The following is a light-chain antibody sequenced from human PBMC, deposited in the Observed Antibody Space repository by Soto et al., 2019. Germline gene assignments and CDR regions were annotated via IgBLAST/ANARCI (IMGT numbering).Light chain of an antibody. CDR3: QQYGRSHWT. V-gene: IGKV3-20*01. CDR2: GAS. J-gene: IGKJ1*01. Sequence: EIVLTQSPGTLSFSPGERATLSCRASQSVSSSYLAWYQQKPGQAPRLLIYGASSRATGIPDRFSGSGSGKDFTLTISRLEPEDFAVYYCQQYGRSHWTFGHWSKVEIX. CDR1: QSVSSSY.